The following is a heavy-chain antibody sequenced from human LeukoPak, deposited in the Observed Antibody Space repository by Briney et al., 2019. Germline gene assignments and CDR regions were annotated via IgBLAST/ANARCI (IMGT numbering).Heavy chain of an antibody. Sequence: SETLSLTCTVSGGSISSSSYYWGCIRQPPGKGLEWIGSIFYSGSTYYNPSLKSRVTISVDRSKNQFSLNLSSVTAADTAVYFCARAVGVGHCSGGTCYTIDYWGQGILVTVSS. D-gene: IGHD2-15*01. J-gene: IGHJ4*02. CDR2: IFYSGST. CDR1: GGSISSSSYY. CDR3: ARAVGVGHCSGGTCYTIDY. V-gene: IGHV4-39*07.